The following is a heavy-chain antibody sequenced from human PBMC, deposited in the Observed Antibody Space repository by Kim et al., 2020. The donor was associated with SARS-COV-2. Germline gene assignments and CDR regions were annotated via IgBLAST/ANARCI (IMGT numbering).Heavy chain of an antibody. CDR2: INHSGST. CDR1: GGSFSGYY. CDR3: ARGRYFSLHSGGSVLGGMDV. D-gene: IGHD2-15*01. Sequence: SETLSLTCAVYGGSFSGYYWSWIRQPPGKGLEWIGEINHSGSTNYNPSLKSRVTISVDTSKNQFSLKLSSVTAADTAVYYCARGRYFSLHSGGSVLGGMDVWGQGTTVTVSS. J-gene: IGHJ6*02. V-gene: IGHV4-34*01.